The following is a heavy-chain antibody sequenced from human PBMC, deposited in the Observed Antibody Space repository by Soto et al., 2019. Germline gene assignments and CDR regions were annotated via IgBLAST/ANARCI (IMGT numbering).Heavy chain of an antibody. D-gene: IGHD3-9*01. J-gene: IGHJ6*02. V-gene: IGHV5-51*01. Sequence: GESLNISCKGSGYSFTSYWIGLVRQMPGKGLEWMGIIYPGDSDTRYSPSFQGQVTISADKSISTAYLQWSSLKASDTAMYYCARHSSTGYYYYGMDVWGQGTTVTVSS. CDR1: GYSFTSYW. CDR3: ARHSSTGYYYYGMDV. CDR2: IYPGDSDT.